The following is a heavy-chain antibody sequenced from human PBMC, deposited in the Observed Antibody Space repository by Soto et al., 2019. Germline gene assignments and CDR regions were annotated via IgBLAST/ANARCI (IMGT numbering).Heavy chain of an antibody. CDR1: GGSFSSYY. Sequence: PWETLSLTCAVYGGSFSSYYWSWIRQPPGKGLEWIGEITHSGSTNYNPSLKSRVTISVDTSKNQFSLKLSSVTAADTAVYYCARLGRQQLVRRNWFDLWGQGTLVTVSS. D-gene: IGHD6-13*01. CDR2: ITHSGST. CDR3: ARLGRQQLVRRNWFDL. V-gene: IGHV4-34*01. J-gene: IGHJ5*02.